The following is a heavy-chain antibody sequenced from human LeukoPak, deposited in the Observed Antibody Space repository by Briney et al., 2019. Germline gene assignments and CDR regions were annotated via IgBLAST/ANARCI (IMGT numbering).Heavy chain of an antibody. CDR2: ISYDGSNK. V-gene: IGHV3-30*18. CDR1: GFIFSNSA. Sequence: GRSLKLSCAASGFIFSNSAMHWGRQAQGKGLEWVAVISYDGSNKYYADSVKGRFTISRDNSKNTLYLQMNSLRAEDTAVYYCAKDIEEWLVKGGGCFDYWGQRTLVTDSS. J-gene: IGHJ4*02. D-gene: IGHD6-19*01. CDR3: AKDIEEWLVKGGGCFDY.